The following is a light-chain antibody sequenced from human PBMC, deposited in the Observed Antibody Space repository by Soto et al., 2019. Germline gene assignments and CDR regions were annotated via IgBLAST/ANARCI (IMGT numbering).Light chain of an antibody. CDR3: QQYHYWPYT. V-gene: IGKV3-15*01. CDR1: QSVSSN. J-gene: IGKJ2*01. CDR2: GAS. Sequence: ETVMTQSPATLSVSPGERATVSCRASQSVSSNLAWYQQRPGQAPRLLIYGASTRATGIPARFSGSGSETECTLTISSLQSEDFAVYYCQQYHYWPYTFGQGTKLEIK.